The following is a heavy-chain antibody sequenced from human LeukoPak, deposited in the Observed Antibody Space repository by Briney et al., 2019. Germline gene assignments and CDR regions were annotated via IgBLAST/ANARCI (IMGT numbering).Heavy chain of an antibody. CDR2: ISRSGSTK. D-gene: IGHD3-10*01. V-gene: IGHV3-11*04. J-gene: IGHJ4*02. Sequence: PGGSLRLSCAASGFTFSDYNMRWIRQAPGKGLEWVSSISRSGSTKYYADSVKGRFTISRDNSKNSLYLQMNSLRVEDTAVYFCARDLSRDFASGSHGNWGQGTLVTVSS. CDR3: ARDLSRDFASGSHGN. CDR1: GFTFSDYN.